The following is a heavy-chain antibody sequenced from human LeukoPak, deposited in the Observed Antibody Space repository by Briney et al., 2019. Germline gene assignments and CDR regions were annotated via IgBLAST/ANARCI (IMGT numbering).Heavy chain of an antibody. CDR2: IRYDGSNK. CDR1: GFTFSSYG. D-gene: IGHD5-18*01. V-gene: IGHV3-30*02. Sequence: PGGSLRLSCAASGFTFSSYGMHWVRQAPGKGLEWVAFIRYDGSNKYYADSVKGRFTISRYNSKSTLYLQMNSLRAEDTAVYYCAKERDTAIVTIDYWGQGTLVTVSS. CDR3: AKERDTAIVTIDY. J-gene: IGHJ4*02.